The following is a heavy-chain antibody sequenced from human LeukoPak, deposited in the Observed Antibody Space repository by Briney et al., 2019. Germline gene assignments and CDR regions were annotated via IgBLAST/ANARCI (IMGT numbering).Heavy chain of an antibody. J-gene: IGHJ4*02. D-gene: IGHD3-10*01. CDR3: ARGGYYGSGSYEGYFDY. Sequence: GRSLRLSCAASGFTFTTFGIHWVRQAPGKGLEWVAVISYDGSNKYYADSVKGRFTISRDNSKNTLYLQMNSLRAEDTAVYYCARGGYYGSGSYEGYFDYWGQGTLVTVSS. CDR1: GFTFTTFG. V-gene: IGHV3-30*19. CDR2: ISYDGSNK.